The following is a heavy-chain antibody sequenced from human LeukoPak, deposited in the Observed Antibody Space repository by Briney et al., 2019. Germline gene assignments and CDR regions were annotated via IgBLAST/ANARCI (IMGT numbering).Heavy chain of an antibody. J-gene: IGHJ6*03. CDR1: GGSISSGSYY. V-gene: IGHV4-61*02. CDR2: IYTSGST. Sequence: PSQTLSLTCTVSGGSISSGSYYWSWIRQPAGKGLEWIGRIYTSGSTNYNPSLKSRVTISVDTSKNQFSLKLSSVTAADTAVYYCATEIVARTYYYYMDVWGKGTTVTISS. D-gene: IGHD5-12*01. CDR3: ATEIVARTYYYYMDV.